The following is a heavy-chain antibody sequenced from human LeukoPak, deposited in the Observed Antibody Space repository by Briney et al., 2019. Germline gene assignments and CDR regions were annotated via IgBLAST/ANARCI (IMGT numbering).Heavy chain of an antibody. CDR3: AGIITMVRVDY. Sequence: SETLSLTCTVSGGSISSYYWSWFRQPPGKGLEGIGDIYYSGSTNYNPSLQSRVTISVDTSKNQFSLRLSSGTAADTAVYYCAGIITMVRVDYWGQGTLVTVSS. V-gene: IGHV4-59*01. CDR2: IYYSGST. CDR1: GGSISSYY. J-gene: IGHJ4*02. D-gene: IGHD3-10*01.